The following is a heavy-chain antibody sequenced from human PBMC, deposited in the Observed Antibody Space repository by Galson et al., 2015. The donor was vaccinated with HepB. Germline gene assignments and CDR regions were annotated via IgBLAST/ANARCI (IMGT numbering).Heavy chain of an antibody. CDR1: GFTFSSYG. V-gene: IGHV3-33*01. D-gene: IGHD6-19*01. J-gene: IGHJ4*02. CDR2: IWYDGSNK. Sequence: SLRLSCAASGFTFSSYGMHWVRQAPGKGLEWVAVIWYDGSNKYYADSVKGRFTISRDNSKNTLYLQMNSLRAEDTAVYCCARDQSGGSGWSGFDYWGQGTLVTVSS. CDR3: ARDQSGGSGWSGFDY.